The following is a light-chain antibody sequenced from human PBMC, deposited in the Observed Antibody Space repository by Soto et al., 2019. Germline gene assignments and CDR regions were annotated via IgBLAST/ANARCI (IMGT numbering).Light chain of an antibody. CDR3: QQSYSTPT. Sequence: DIQMTQSTSSLSASVGDRVTIYCRASQTISTALNWYQQKPGKAPKLLIYATYILQSGVPSRFSGSGFGTDFTLTISSLQPEDFATYYCQQSYSTPTFGGGTKVDIK. V-gene: IGKV1-39*01. CDR2: ATY. J-gene: IGKJ4*01. CDR1: QTISTA.